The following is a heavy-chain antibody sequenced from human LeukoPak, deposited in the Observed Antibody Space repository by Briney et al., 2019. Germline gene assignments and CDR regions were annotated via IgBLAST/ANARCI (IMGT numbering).Heavy chain of an antibody. J-gene: IGHJ4*02. CDR3: AKMWDTSGYYVDY. CDR1: GFTFSSYA. CDR2: ISSSGGNT. D-gene: IGHD3-22*01. V-gene: IGHV3-23*01. Sequence: GGSLGLSCAASGFTFSSYAMNWVRQAPGKGLEWVSAISSSGGNTFYADSVKGRFTISRDNSKNTLYLQMNSLRAEDTAVYYCAKMWDTSGYYVDYWGQGTLVTVAS.